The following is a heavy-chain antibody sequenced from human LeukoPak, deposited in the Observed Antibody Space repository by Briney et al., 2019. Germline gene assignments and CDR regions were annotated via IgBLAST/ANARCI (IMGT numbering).Heavy chain of an antibody. D-gene: IGHD3-10*01. CDR2: ISPSGGST. V-gene: IGHV1-46*01. Sequence: ASVKVSCKAFGYTFTSNYMHWVRQAPGQGPEWMGVISPSGGSTNYAQKFQGRVTITADESTSTAYMELSSLRSEDTAVYYCARHGSGSLRDDYWGQGTPVTVSS. J-gene: IGHJ4*02. CDR1: GYTFTSNY. CDR3: ARHGSGSLRDDY.